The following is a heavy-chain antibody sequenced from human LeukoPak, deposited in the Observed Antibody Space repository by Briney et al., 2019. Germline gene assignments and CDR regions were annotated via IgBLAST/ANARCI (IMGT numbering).Heavy chain of an antibody. CDR2: IYDSGST. D-gene: IGHD2/OR15-2a*01. CDR1: GDSMTNLY. Sequence: PSETLSLTCSVSGDSMTNLYWTWIRQPPGKGLEWIGDIYDSGSTRYNTSLESRVTISVDTSKNQFSLKLSSVTAADTAVYYCAKGGSTNFYYGDVWGQGTTVTVSS. CDR3: AKGGSTNFYYGDV. J-gene: IGHJ6*02. V-gene: IGHV4-59*01.